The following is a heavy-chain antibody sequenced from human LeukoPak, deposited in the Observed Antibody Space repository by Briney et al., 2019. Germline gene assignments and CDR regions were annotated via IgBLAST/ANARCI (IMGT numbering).Heavy chain of an antibody. CDR3: ARRQDIVVVPAGVPYDFDY. CDR2: FCCSGNT. Sequence: SETLSLTCTVSGDSISNTNYYWGWIRQPPGKGLEWIGSFCCSGNTYYNPSLKSRVTISVDTSKNQFSLKLSSVTAADTAVYYCARRQDIVVVPAGVPYDFDYWGQGTLVTVSS. J-gene: IGHJ4*02. CDR1: GDSISNTNYY. V-gene: IGHV4-39*01. D-gene: IGHD2-2*01.